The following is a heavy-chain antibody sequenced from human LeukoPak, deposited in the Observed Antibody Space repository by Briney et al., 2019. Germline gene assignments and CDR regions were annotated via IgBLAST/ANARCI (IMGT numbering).Heavy chain of an antibody. V-gene: IGHV4-34*01. D-gene: IGHD3-22*01. CDR1: GGSFSGYY. Sequence: PSETLSLTCAVYGGSFSGYYWGWIRQPPGKGLEWIGSVYYSGSTNYNPSLKSRVTISVDTSKNQFSLKLSSVTAADTAVYFCARDNFNLVVFTTYNWFDPWGQGTLVTVSS. J-gene: IGHJ5*02. CDR3: ARDNFNLVVFTTYNWFDP. CDR2: VYYSGST.